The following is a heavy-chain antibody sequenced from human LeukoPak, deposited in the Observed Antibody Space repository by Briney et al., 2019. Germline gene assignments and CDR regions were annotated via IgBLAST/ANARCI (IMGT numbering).Heavy chain of an antibody. CDR3: ARGEWYDSSGYYLDY. V-gene: IGHV4-34*01. CDR1: GGSFSGYY. J-gene: IGHJ4*02. CDR2: INHSGST. D-gene: IGHD3-22*01. Sequence: LETLSLTCAVYGGSFSGYYWSWIRQPPGKGLEWIGEINHSGSTNYNPSLKSRVTISVDTSKNQFSLKLSSVTAADTAVYYCARGEWYDSSGYYLDYWGQGTLVTVSS.